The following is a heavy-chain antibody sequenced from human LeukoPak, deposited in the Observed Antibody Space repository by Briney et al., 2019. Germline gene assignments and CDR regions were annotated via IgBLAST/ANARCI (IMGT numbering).Heavy chain of an antibody. V-gene: IGHV3-11*01. CDR3: ARVWHDSSGYYFGLDY. J-gene: IGHJ4*02. Sequence: GGSLRLSCAASRFSFSDYYMSWIRQAPGKGLEWVSYISSSGSTIYYADSVKGRFTISRDNAKNSLYLQMNSLRAEDTAVYYCARVWHDSSGYYFGLDYWGQGILVTVSS. CDR1: RFSFSDYY. CDR2: ISSSGSTI. D-gene: IGHD3-22*01.